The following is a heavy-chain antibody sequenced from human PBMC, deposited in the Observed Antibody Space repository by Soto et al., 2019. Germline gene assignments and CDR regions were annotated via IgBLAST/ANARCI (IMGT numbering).Heavy chain of an antibody. CDR2: ISSSSSYI. V-gene: IGHV3-21*01. CDR3: ARRPGGVVAANSGSGNDY. J-gene: IGHJ4*02. CDR1: GFTFSSYS. Sequence: GGSLRLSCAASGFTFSSYSMNWVRQAPGKGLEWVSSISSSSSYIYYADSVKGRFTISRDNAKNSLYLQMNSLRAEDTAVYYCARRPGGVVAANSGSGNDYWGQGTLVTVSS. D-gene: IGHD2-15*01.